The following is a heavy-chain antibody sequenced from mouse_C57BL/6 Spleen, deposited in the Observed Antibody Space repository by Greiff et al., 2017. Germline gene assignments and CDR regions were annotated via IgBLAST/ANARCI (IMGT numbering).Heavy chain of an antibody. CDR2: IYPRSGNT. CDR1: GYTFTSYG. Sequence: QVQLQQSGAELARPGASVKLSCKASGYTFTSYGISWVKQRTGQGLEWIGEIYPRSGNTYYNEKFKGKATLTVDKPSSTAYMQLSSLTSEDSAVYYCARGGDYYGTYWGQGTLVTVSA. V-gene: IGHV1-81*01. CDR3: ARGGDYYGTY. D-gene: IGHD1-1*01. J-gene: IGHJ3*01.